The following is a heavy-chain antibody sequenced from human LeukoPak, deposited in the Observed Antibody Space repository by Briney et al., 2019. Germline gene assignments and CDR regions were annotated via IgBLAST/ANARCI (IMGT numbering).Heavy chain of an antibody. V-gene: IGHV1-18*01. J-gene: IGHJ4*02. CDR1: GYTFTSYG. CDR2: ISAYNGNT. CDR3: ARVSGHHYYGSGSYYPYDY. D-gene: IGHD3-10*01. Sequence: ASVKVSCKASGYTFTSYGISWVRQAPGQGLEWMGWISAYNGNTNYAQKLQGRVTMTTDTSTSTAYMELRSLRSGDTAVYYCARVSGHHYYGSGSYYPYDYWGQGTLVTVSS.